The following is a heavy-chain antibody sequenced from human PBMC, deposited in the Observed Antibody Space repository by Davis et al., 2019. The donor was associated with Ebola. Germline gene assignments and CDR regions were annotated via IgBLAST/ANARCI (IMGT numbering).Heavy chain of an antibody. CDR1: GFTFSSYS. CDR2: ISSSSSTI. CDR3: TSTGIVGATFADY. J-gene: IGHJ4*02. Sequence: GGSLRLSCAASGFTFSSYSMNWVRQAPGKGLEWVSYISSSSSTIYYADSVKGRFTISRDNAKNTLYLQMNSLRTEDTAVYYCTSTGIVGATFADYWGQGTLVTVSS. V-gene: IGHV3-48*01. D-gene: IGHD1-26*01.